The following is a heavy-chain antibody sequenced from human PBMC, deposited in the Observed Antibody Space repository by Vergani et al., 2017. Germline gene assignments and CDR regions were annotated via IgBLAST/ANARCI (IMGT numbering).Heavy chain of an antibody. CDR3: ARDGWELLDYFYYMDV. Sequence: QLVESGGGWVQPGGSLRLSCTASGFTFSNYWMQWVRQAPGKGLMWVSRINSDGDSTSYADSVKGRFTISRNNAKNTLYLQMDSLRAEDTAVYYCARDGWELLDYFYYMDVWGKGTTVTVSS. D-gene: IGHD1-26*01. V-gene: IGHV3-74*01. CDR1: GFTFSNYW. CDR2: INSDGDST. J-gene: IGHJ6*03.